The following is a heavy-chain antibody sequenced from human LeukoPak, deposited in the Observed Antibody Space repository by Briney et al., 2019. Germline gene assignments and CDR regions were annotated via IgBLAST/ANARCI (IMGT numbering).Heavy chain of an antibody. J-gene: IGHJ4*02. D-gene: IGHD2-15*01. V-gene: IGHV1-46*01. Sequence: GASVKVSCKASGYTLTSYYMHWVRQAPGQGLEWMGIINPSGGSTSYAQKFQGRVTITRDTSASTAYMELSSLRSEDTAVYYCARDPGRQLLPQDYWGQGTLVTVSS. CDR3: ARDPGRQLLPQDY. CDR2: INPSGGST. CDR1: GYTLTSYY.